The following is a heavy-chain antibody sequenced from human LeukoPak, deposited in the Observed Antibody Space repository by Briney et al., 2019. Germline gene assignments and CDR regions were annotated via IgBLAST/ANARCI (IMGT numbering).Heavy chain of an antibody. V-gene: IGHV4-39*07. CDR1: GGSISSSSYY. CDR3: ARIRSPRLVNYYGSGSSYYYMDV. Sequence: SETLSLTCTVSGGSISSSSYYWGWIRQPPGKGLEWIGSIYYSGSTYYNPSLKSRVTISVDTSKNQFSLKLSSVTAADTAVYYCARIRSPRLVNYYGSGSSYYYMDVWGKGTTVTVSS. J-gene: IGHJ6*03. CDR2: IYYSGST. D-gene: IGHD3-10*01.